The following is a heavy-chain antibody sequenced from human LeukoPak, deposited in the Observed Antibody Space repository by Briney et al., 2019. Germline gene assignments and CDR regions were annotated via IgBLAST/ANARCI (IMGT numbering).Heavy chain of an antibody. CDR1: GFTFSNAW. Sequence: GGSLRLSCAASGFTFSNAWMSWVRQAPGKGLEWVAVISFDGNNKYYADSVKGRFTISRDNSRNTLYLQVSSLRADDTAVYYCARDFESLHFFDYWGQGSLVTVSS. V-gene: IGHV3-30-3*01. D-gene: IGHD2/OR15-2a*01. CDR3: ARDFESLHFFDY. CDR2: ISFDGNNK. J-gene: IGHJ4*02.